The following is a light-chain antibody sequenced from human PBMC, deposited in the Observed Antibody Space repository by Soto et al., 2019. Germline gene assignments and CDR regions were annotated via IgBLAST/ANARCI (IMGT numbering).Light chain of an antibody. J-gene: IGLJ3*02. Sequence: QSVLTQPPSASGSPGQSVTISCTGTSSDVGGYNYVSWYQQHPGKAPKLMIYEVSKRPSGVPDRFSGSKSGNTASLTVSGLQAEDEADYYCSSSKVFGGGTKL. V-gene: IGLV2-8*01. CDR1: SSDVGGYNY. CDR3: SSSKV. CDR2: EVS.